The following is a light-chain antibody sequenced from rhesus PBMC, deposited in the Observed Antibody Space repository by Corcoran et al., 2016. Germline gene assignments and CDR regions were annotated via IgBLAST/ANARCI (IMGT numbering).Light chain of an antibody. CDR3: MQALEFPWT. J-gene: IGKJ1*01. CDR2: EVS. CDR1: QSLLDSEDGNTY. V-gene: IGKV2-104*02. Sequence: DIVMTQTPLSLPVTPGEPASISCRSSQSLLDSEDGNTYLDWYLQKPGQSPQLLIYEVSNRASGVPDRFSGGGSDTDFTLKISRVEAEYVGVYYCMQALEFPWTFGQGTKVEIK.